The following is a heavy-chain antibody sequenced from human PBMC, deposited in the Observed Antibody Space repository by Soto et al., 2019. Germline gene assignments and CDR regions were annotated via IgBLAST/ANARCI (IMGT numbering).Heavy chain of an antibody. CDR2: IITVFGTP. Sequence: QVQLEQSGSEVKKSGYSVKVSCKASGYSFSSHAITWVRQAPGPGLEWMGGIITVFGTPSYAQKFQGRVTISADKSTNTSYLELRSLRSEETAVYYCARGGALSTSWYWGDGLDSWGQGTQVTVSS. CDR3: ARGGALSTSWYWGDGLDS. J-gene: IGHJ4*02. D-gene: IGHD6-13*01. CDR1: GYSFSSHA. V-gene: IGHV1-69*06.